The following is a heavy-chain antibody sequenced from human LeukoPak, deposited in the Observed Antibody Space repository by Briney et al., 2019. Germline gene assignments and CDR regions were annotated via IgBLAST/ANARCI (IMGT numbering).Heavy chain of an antibody. CDR1: GYTFTSYG. Sequence: ASVKVSCKASGYTFTSYGISWVRQAPGQGLEWMGWIYPYSGDTNYAQNFQGRVTMTRDTSISTAYMELSSLKSDDTAVYYCARDRNSGSSLDIWGQGTMLTVSS. CDR3: ARDRNSGSSLDI. J-gene: IGHJ3*02. CDR2: IYPYSGDT. V-gene: IGHV1-2*02. D-gene: IGHD6-6*01.